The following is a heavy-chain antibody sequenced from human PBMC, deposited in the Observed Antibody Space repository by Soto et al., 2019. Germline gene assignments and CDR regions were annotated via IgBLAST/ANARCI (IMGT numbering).Heavy chain of an antibody. Sequence: GGSLRLSCAASGFTFSSYAMSWVRQAPGKGLEWVSAISGSGGSTYYADSVTGRFTISRDNSRNTLYLQVNSLRAEDTAVYYCAKDQTDVTLFDYWGQGTLVTVSS. CDR3: AKDQTDVTLFDY. D-gene: IGHD2-21*02. J-gene: IGHJ4*02. V-gene: IGHV3-23*01. CDR2: ISGSGGST. CDR1: GFTFSSYA.